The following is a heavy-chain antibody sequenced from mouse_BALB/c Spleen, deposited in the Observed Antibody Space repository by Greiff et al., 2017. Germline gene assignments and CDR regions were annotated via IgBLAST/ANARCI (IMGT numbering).Heavy chain of an antibody. CDR2: ISNLAYSI. D-gene: IGHD1-1*01. J-gene: IGHJ1*01. CDR1: GFTFSDYG. CDR3: ARVITTVVAPRYFDV. Sequence: EVKLVESGGGLVQPGGSRKLSCAASGFTFSDYGMAWVRQAPGKGPEWVAFISNLAYSIYYADTVTGRFTISRENAKNTLYLEMSSLRSEDTAMYYCARVITTVVAPRYFDVWGAGTTVTVSS. V-gene: IGHV5-15*02.